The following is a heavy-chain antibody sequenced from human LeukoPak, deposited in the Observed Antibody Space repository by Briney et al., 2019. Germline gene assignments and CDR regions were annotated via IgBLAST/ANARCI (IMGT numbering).Heavy chain of an antibody. J-gene: IGHJ4*02. D-gene: IGHD5-24*01. CDR3: AKDPVRRRDGYNPEYYFDY. CDR1: GFTFSSYA. V-gene: IGHV3-23*01. Sequence: GGSLRLSCAASGFTFSSYAMSWVRQAPGKGLEWVSTSSGTNTYYADSVKGRFTISRDNSKNMLYLQMNSLRAEDTAVYYCAKDPVRRRDGYNPEYYFDYWGQGTLVTVSS. CDR2: SSGTNT.